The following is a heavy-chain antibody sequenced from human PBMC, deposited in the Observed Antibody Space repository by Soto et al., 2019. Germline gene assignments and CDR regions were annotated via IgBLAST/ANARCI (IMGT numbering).Heavy chain of an antibody. CDR3: ARAKRSTVTPRKGDYFDY. Sequence: GASVKVSCKASGGTFSSYTISWVRQAPGQGLEWMGRIIPILGIANYAQKFQGRVTITADKSTSTAYMELSSLRSEDTAVYYCARAKRSTVTPRKGDYFDYWGQGTLVTVSS. D-gene: IGHD4-17*01. V-gene: IGHV1-69*02. CDR2: IIPILGIA. J-gene: IGHJ4*02. CDR1: GGTFSSYT.